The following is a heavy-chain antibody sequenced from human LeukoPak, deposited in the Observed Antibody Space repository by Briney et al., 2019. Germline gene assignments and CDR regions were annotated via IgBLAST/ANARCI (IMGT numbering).Heavy chain of an antibody. V-gene: IGHV3-7*01. D-gene: IGHD5-18*01. J-gene: IGHJ4*02. CDR1: GFTFSSYW. Sequence: PGGSLRLSCAASGFTFSSYWMSWVRQAPGEGLEWVANIKQDGSEKYYVDSVKGRFTISRDNAKNSLYLQMNSLRAEDTAVYYCARDGYSSIFDYWGQGTLVTVSS. CDR2: IKQDGSEK. CDR3: ARDGYSSIFDY.